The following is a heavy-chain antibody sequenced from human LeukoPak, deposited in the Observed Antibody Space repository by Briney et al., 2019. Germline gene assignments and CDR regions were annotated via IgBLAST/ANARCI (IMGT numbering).Heavy chain of an antibody. D-gene: IGHD4-17*01. CDR1: GFTVSSNY. Sequence: GGSLRLSCAASGFTVSSNYMSWVRQAPGKGLEWVSVIYSGGSTYYADSVKGRFTISRDNSKNTLYLQMNSLRAEDTAVYYCARGSPEILRSYFYYYMDVWGKGTTVTVSS. CDR3: ARGSPEILRSYFYYYMDV. J-gene: IGHJ6*03. CDR2: IYSGGST. V-gene: IGHV3-53*01.